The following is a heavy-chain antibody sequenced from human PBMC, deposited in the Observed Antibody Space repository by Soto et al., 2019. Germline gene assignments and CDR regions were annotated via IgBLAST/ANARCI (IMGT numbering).Heavy chain of an antibody. CDR2: IIPIFGTA. CDR1: GGTFSSYA. J-gene: IGHJ6*02. CDR3: ATCSGGSCYPKTSRGIVDV. V-gene: IGHV1-69*01. Sequence: QVQLVQSGAEVKKPGSSVKVSCKASGGTFSSYAISWVRHAPGQGLEWMGGIIPIFGTANYAQKFQGRVTITADESTSTAYMELSSLRSEDTAVYYCATCSGGSCYPKTSRGIVDVWGQGTTVTVSS. D-gene: IGHD2-15*01.